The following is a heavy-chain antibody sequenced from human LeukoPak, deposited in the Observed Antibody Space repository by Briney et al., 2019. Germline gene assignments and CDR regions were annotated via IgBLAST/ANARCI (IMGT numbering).Heavy chain of an antibody. V-gene: IGHV3-64*01. D-gene: IGHD2-2*01. J-gene: IGHJ4*02. CDR1: GFTFSTYA. Sequence: PGGSLRLSCAASGFTFSTYAMHWVRPAPGKGLEYVSSINNNGGSTYYANSVKGRFTISRDNSKNTLYLQMGSLRVEDMAVYFCARALGDCGSTTCYLDSWGQGTLVTVSS. CDR2: INNNGGST. CDR3: ARALGDCGSTTCYLDS.